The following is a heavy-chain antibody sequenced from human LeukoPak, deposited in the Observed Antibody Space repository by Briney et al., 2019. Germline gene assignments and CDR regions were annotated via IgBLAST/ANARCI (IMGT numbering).Heavy chain of an antibody. J-gene: IGHJ3*02. V-gene: IGHV3-23*01. CDR3: AREGVADAFDI. CDR2: ISGSGGTT. Sequence: PAETLSLTCIVSGGSISSSIYYWAWVRQAPWKGLEWVSTISGSGGTTYYADSVKGRFTISRDNSKNTLYLQMNSLRAEDTAVYYCAREGVADAFDIWGQGTMVTVSS. CDR1: GGSISSSIYY. D-gene: IGHD3-3*01.